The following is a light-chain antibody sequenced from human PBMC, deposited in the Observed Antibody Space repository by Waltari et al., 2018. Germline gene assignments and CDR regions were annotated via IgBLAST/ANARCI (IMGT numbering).Light chain of an antibody. Sequence: DIQLTPSPSSLSASVGERVTITCRASQTNVRSLNWYQQQPGTAPKLLIYAASHLQSGVPTSFRGSGAGTDSPLTIASLQHEDFATYYSQQSFTTPTFGGGTTVDIK. V-gene: IGKV1-39*01. CDR2: AAS. CDR3: QQSFTTPT. CDR1: QTNVRS. J-gene: IGKJ4*01.